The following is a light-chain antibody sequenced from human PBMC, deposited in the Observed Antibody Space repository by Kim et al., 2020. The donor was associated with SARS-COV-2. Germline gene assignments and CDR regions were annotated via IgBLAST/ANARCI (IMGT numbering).Light chain of an antibody. CDR2: WAS. J-gene: IGKJ1*01. CDR3: QQYYAAPWT. Sequence: DIVMTQSPDSLAVTLGERATINCKSSQSVFYSSNNKNYLVWYQQKPGQPPKLLIYWASTRESGVPDRFSGSGSGTDFTLTISSLQAEDVAVYYCQQYYAAPWTFGQGTKVDIK. V-gene: IGKV4-1*01. CDR1: QSVFYSSNNKNY.